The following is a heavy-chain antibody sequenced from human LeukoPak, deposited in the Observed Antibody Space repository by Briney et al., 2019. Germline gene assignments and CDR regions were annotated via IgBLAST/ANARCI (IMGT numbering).Heavy chain of an antibody. CDR3: ASYPRYYYDSSGYPYYFDY. J-gene: IGHJ4*02. V-gene: IGHV4-34*01. CDR1: GGSFSAYY. D-gene: IGHD3-22*01. CDR2: INHGGST. Sequence: SETLSLTCAVYGGSFSAYYWSWIRRPPGKGLEWIGGINHGGSTNYNPSLKSRVTISVDTSKNQFSLKLSSVTAADTAVYYCASYPRYYYDSSGYPYYFDYWGQGTLVTVSS.